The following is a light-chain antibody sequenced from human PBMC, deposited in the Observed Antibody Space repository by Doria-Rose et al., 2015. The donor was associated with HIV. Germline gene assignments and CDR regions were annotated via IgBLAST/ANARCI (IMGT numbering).Light chain of an antibody. Sequence: DIRLTQSPSTLSASVGDRVTITCRASQSISNWLAWYQQKPGQAPKLLIYKASTLQSGVPSRFRGSGSRTEFTLTINSLQPDDFATYYCQHFDKYFSWTFGHGTKVDIK. CDR2: KAS. CDR1: QSISNW. V-gene: IGKV1-5*03. CDR3: QHFDKYFSWT. J-gene: IGKJ1*01.